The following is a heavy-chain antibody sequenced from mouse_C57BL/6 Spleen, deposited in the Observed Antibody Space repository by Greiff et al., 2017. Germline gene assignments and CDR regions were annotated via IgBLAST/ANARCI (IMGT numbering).Heavy chain of an antibody. CDR2: INPSSGYT. CDR1: GYTFTSYW. D-gene: IGHD2-2*01. J-gene: IGHJ4*01. Sequence: QVQLQQSGAELAKPGASVKLSCKASGYTFTSYWMHWVKQRPGQGLEWIGYINPSSGYTKYSQKFKDKATLTADKSSSTAYMQLSSLTYADSAVYYCARWTPIYYGNDDYAMDYWGQGTSVTVSS. CDR3: ARWTPIYYGNDDYAMDY. V-gene: IGHV1-7*01.